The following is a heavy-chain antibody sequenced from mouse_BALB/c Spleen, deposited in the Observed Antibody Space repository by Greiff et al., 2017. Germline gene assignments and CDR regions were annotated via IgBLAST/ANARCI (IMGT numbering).Heavy chain of an antibody. Sequence: VHVKQSGPELVKPGASVKMSCKASGYTFTSYVMHWVKQKPGQGLEWIGYINPYNDGTKYNEKFKGKATLTSDKSSSTAYMELSSLTSEDSAVYYCAREGNYEYYYAMDYWGQGTSVTVSS. V-gene: IGHV1-14*01. CDR1: GYTFTSYV. CDR2: INPYNDGT. J-gene: IGHJ4*01. CDR3: AREGNYEYYYAMDY. D-gene: IGHD2-1*01.